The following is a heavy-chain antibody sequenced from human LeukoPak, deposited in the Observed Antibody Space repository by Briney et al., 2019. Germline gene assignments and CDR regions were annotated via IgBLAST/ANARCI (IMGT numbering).Heavy chain of an antibody. V-gene: IGHV1-46*01. J-gene: IGHJ4*02. Sequence: ASVKVSCKASGYIFTSYYLYWVRQAPGQGLEWMGMINPSGGRTSYAQKFQGRVTVTMDTSTSTLYMELSSLRSGDTAVYYCARDSGMVRGTVDYWGQGTLVTVSS. D-gene: IGHD3-10*01. CDR1: GYIFTSYY. CDR3: ARDSGMVRGTVDY. CDR2: INPSGGRT.